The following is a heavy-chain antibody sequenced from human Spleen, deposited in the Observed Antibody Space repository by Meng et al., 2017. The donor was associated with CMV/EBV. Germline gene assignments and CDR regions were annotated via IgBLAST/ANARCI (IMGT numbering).Heavy chain of an antibody. CDR1: GYTFTNYG. Sequence: ASVKVSCKASGYTFTNYGISWVRQAPGQGLEWMGWISAYNGDTYYVQKLQGRVTMTTDTSTSTAYMELRSLRSDDTAVYYCARDRGEYGGYFEVGFDYWGQGTLVTVSS. J-gene: IGHJ4*02. D-gene: IGHD4-17*01. V-gene: IGHV1-18*01. CDR3: ARDRGEYGGYFEVGFDY. CDR2: ISAYNGDT.